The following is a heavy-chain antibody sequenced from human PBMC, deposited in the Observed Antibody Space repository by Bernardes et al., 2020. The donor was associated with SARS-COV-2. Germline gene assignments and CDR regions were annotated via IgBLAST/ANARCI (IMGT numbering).Heavy chain of an antibody. CDR1: GYTFTVHY. J-gene: IGHJ4*02. Sequence: ASVKVSCKASGYTFTVHYIHWVRQCPGQGLEWMGCIYPANGDRNYAQKFQGRVTMTRDTSISTAYMELSSLRSDDTAVYYCASVTYSSGSDFDYWGQGTLVTVSS. CDR2: IYPANGDR. D-gene: IGHD6-19*01. V-gene: IGHV1-2*02. CDR3: ASVTYSSGSDFDY.